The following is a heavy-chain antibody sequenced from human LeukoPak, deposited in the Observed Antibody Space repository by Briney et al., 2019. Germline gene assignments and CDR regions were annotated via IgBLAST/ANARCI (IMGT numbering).Heavy chain of an antibody. CDR2: ISSSSSYI. D-gene: IGHD7-27*01. Sequence: GGSLRLSCSASGFTFSSYTMTWVRQAPGKGLEWVSSISSSSSYIYYADSVKGRFTISRDDAKNSLYLQRNSLRADDMAVYYCGRDGDLGDAFDLWGQGTMVTVPS. J-gene: IGHJ3*01. CDR3: GRDGDLGDAFDL. V-gene: IGHV3-21*01. CDR1: GFTFSSYT.